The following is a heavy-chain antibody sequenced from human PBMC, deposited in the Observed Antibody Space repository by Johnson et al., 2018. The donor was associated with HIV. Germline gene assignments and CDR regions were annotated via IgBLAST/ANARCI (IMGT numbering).Heavy chain of an antibody. CDR3: RSWGSSGYYAPFYHDAFDI. V-gene: IGHV3-15*01. D-gene: IGHD3-22*01. CDR1: GFTFSNAW. CDR2: IKSKTDGGTT. J-gene: IGHJ3*02. Sequence: VQLVASGGGLVQPGRSLRLSCAASGFTFSNAWMSWVRQAPGKGLEWVGRIKSKTDGGTTDYAAPVKGRFTISRDDSKNTLYLQMNSLKTEDTTVYYCRSWGSSGYYAPFYHDAFDIWGQGTMVTVSS.